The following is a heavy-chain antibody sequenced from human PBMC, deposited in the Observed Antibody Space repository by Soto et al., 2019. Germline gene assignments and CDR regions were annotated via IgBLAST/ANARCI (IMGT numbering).Heavy chain of an antibody. D-gene: IGHD1-7*01. J-gene: IGHJ4*02. CDR1: GFTFSSYA. CDR3: ARDPLQLELHALFYFDY. CDR2: ISYDGSNK. V-gene: IGHV3-30-3*01. Sequence: QVQLVESGGGVVQPGRSLRLSCAASGFTFSSYAMHWVRQAPGKGLEWVAVISYDGSNKYYADSVKGRFTISRDNSKNTLYLQMNSLRAEDTAVYYCARDPLQLELHALFYFDYGGQGTLVTVSS.